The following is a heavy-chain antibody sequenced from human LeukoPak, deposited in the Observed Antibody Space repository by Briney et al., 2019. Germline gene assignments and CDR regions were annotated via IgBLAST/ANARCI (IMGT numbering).Heavy chain of an antibody. V-gene: IGHV4-34*01. CDR1: GGSFSGYY. Sequence: PPETLSLTCTVSGGSFSGYYWSWIRQPPGKGLEWIGEINHSGSTNYNPSLKSRVTISVDTSKNQFSLKLSSVTAADTAVYYCARVTPVVPAAMDYYYGMDVWGQGTTVTVSS. D-gene: IGHD2-2*01. J-gene: IGHJ6*02. CDR3: ARVTPVVPAAMDYYYGMDV. CDR2: INHSGST.